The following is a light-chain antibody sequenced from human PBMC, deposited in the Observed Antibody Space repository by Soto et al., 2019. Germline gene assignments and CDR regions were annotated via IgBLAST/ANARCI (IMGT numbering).Light chain of an antibody. CDR2: GAS. J-gene: IGKJ1*01. CDR1: QSMRND. CDR3: QQYGSLSWA. Sequence: EIVMTQSAANLSVCPGEGVTLXCRASQSMRNDLGWYQQKTGEARRLLIYGASTRAHGSPARFSCSGSGTDFTRTISRLEPEDFAVYYGQQYGSLSWAFGQGTKVDIK. V-gene: IGKV3-15*01.